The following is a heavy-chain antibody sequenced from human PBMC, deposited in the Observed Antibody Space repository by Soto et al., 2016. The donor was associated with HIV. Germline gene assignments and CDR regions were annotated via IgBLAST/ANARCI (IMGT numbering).Heavy chain of an antibody. CDR1: GYAFTGYY. D-gene: IGHD5-18*01. Sequence: QVQLGQSGAEMKKPGASVKVSCKASGYAFTGYYMHWVRQAPGQGLEWMGWINPNSGGTNYAQKFQGRVTMTRDTSISTAYMELSRLTSDDTAVYYCARGSLVDTAMVNPWDWGQGTLLTVSP. J-gene: IGHJ4*02. V-gene: IGHV1-2*02. CDR2: INPNSGGT. CDR3: ARGSLVDTAMVNPWD.